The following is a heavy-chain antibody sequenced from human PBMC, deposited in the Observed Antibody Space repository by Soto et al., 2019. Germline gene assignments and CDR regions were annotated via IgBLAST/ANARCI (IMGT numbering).Heavy chain of an antibody. J-gene: IGHJ5*02. Sequence: QVQLVQSGAEVKKPGASVKVSCKASGYTFTSYGISWVRQAPGQGLEWMGWISAYNGNTNYAQKLQGRVTMTTDTSTSTAYMELTSLRSDDTGVYYCARMDLVGFGEPNNWFDPWGQGTLVTVSS. D-gene: IGHD3-10*01. CDR2: ISAYNGNT. CDR3: ARMDLVGFGEPNNWFDP. CDR1: GYTFTSYG. V-gene: IGHV1-18*01.